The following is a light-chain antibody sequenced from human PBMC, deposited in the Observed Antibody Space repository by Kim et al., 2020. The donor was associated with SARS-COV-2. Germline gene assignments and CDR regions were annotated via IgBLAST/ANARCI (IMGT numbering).Light chain of an antibody. CDR2: GAS. J-gene: IGKJ2*01. Sequence: SAYVGDTVTITGRASQGSRNDLAWFQQNPGKAPQRLIYGASSLHTGVPSRFSGSGSGTDFTLTISSLQPEDFATYYCLQHYKYPYTFGQGTKLEI. V-gene: IGKV1-6*01. CDR1: QGSRND. CDR3: LQHYKYPYT.